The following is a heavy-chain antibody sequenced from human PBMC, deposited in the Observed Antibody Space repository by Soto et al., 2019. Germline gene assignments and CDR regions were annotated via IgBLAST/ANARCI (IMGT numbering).Heavy chain of an antibody. J-gene: IGHJ4*02. CDR3: TIVRVADSALDH. CDR1: GFIFSNNC. V-gene: IGHV3-30*02. CDR2: MSYDGSDT. Sequence: XVPLRLSCVGSGFIFSNNCMHWVRQTPGKGLEWVAFMSYDGSDTFYADSVKGRFTISRDNSKNTLFLHMSNLRAEDTAMYYCTIVRVADSALDHWGQGTLVTVSS. D-gene: IGHD3-10*02.